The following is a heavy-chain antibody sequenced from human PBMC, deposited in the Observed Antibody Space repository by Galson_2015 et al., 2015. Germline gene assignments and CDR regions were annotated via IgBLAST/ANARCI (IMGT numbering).Heavy chain of an antibody. Sequence: SLRLSCAASGFTFRSYGMHWVRQAPGKGLEWVSFIWYDGTNEFYGDSVKGRFTISRDNSKNTLFLQMNSLRDDDTALYYCARGPGSSSWHPHLVNWGQGTLVTVSS. D-gene: IGHD6-13*01. CDR2: IWYDGTNE. CDR3: ARGPGSSSWHPHLVN. CDR1: GFTFRSYG. V-gene: IGHV3-33*01. J-gene: IGHJ4*02.